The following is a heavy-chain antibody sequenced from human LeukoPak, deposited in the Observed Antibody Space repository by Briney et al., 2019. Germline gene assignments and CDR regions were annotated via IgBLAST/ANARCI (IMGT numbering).Heavy chain of an antibody. V-gene: IGHV1-2*02. D-gene: IGHD6-19*01. Sequence: YTFTSXDXXWVRQAPGQGXEXMXCINPNSGGTNYAQLFQGRLTVARDTSISTAYMDLSRLRSDDTAVYYCARDRIAVAGTPLRYWGQGTLVTVSS. J-gene: IGHJ4*02. CDR1: YTFTSXD. CDR3: ARDRIAVAGTPLRY. CDR2: INPNSGGT.